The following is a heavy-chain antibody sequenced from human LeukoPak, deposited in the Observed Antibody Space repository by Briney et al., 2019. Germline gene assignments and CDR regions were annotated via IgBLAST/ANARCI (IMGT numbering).Heavy chain of an antibody. V-gene: IGHV3-30*02. CDR1: RFTFSNYG. J-gene: IGHJ4*02. CDR2: IRYDGSNK. Sequence: PGGSLRLSCAASRFTFSNYGMHWVRQAPGKGLQWVAFIRYDGSNKYYADSVKGRFTISRDNSKNTLYLQMNSLRAEDTAVYYCANPVDIVAAGGGYWGQGTLVTVSS. CDR3: ANPVDIVAAGGGY. D-gene: IGHD5-12*01.